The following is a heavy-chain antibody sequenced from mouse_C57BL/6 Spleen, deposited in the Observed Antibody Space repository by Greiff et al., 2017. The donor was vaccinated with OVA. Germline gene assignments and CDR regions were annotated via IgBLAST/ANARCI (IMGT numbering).Heavy chain of an antibody. Sequence: EVQVVESGGGLVKPGGSLKLSCAASGFTFSDYGMHWVRQAPEKGLEWVAYISSGSSTIYYADTVKGRFTISRDNAKNTLFLQMTSLRSEDTAMYYCASRNWDVWYFDVWGTGTTVTVSS. J-gene: IGHJ1*03. CDR2: ISSGSSTI. V-gene: IGHV5-17*01. CDR1: GFTFSDYG. D-gene: IGHD4-1*01. CDR3: ASRNWDVWYFDV.